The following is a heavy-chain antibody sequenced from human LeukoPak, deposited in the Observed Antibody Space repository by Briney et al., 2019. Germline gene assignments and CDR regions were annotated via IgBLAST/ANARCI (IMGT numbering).Heavy chain of an antibody. CDR1: GGSISSYY. J-gene: IGHJ5*02. D-gene: IGHD3-10*01. CDR2: IYYSGST. CDR3: ARQRWFGEKHRGAYWFDP. V-gene: IGHV4-59*08. Sequence: SETLSLTCTVSGGSISSYYWSWIRQPPGKGLEWIGYIYYSGSTNYNPSLKSRVTISVDTSKNQFSLKLSSVTAADTAVYYCARQRWFGEKHRGAYWFDPWGQGTLVTVSS.